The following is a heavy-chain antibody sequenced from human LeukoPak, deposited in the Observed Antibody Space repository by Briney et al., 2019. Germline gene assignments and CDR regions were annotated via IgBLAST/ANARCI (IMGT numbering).Heavy chain of an antibody. D-gene: IGHD6-13*01. Sequence: ASVKVSCKVSGYTLTELSMHWVRQAPGKGLEWMGGFDPEDGETIYAQKFRGRVTMTEDTSTDTAYMELSSLRSEDTAVYYCATWSTDSGIAAAGIALGYWGQGTLVTVSS. CDR1: GYTLTELS. J-gene: IGHJ4*02. CDR3: ATWSTDSGIAAAGIALGY. V-gene: IGHV1-24*01. CDR2: FDPEDGET.